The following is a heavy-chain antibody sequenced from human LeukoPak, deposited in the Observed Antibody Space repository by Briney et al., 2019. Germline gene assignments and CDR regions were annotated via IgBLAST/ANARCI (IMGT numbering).Heavy chain of an antibody. CDR2: ISYDGNKK. Sequence: PGGSLRLSCAASGFPLTYYGVHWVRQAPGKGREGVALISYDGNKKYYADSVKGRLTIPRDNSENTNYLQMNSLRVEDTAIYYCAKDSGEMATNWDFDYWGQGTLVTVSS. D-gene: IGHD5-24*01. J-gene: IGHJ4*02. V-gene: IGHV3-30*18. CDR1: GFPLTYYG. CDR3: AKDSGEMATNWDFDY.